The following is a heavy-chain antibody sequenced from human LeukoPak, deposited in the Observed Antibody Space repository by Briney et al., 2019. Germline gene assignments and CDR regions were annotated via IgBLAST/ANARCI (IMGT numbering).Heavy chain of an antibody. CDR3: ARGEMATITSPFDY. J-gene: IGHJ4*02. V-gene: IGHV1-24*01. D-gene: IGHD5-24*01. CDR1: GYTLTELS. Sequence: ASVKVSCKVSGYTLTELSMHWVRQAPGKGLEWMGGFDPEDGETIYAQKFQGRVTMTEDTSTDTAYMELSSLRSEDTAVYYCARGEMATITSPFDYWGQGTLVTVSS. CDR2: FDPEDGET.